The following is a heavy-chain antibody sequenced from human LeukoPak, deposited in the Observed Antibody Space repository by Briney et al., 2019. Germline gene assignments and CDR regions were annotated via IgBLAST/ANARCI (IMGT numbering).Heavy chain of an antibody. D-gene: IGHD3-22*01. CDR2: IYYSGST. V-gene: IGHV4-31*03. Sequence: PSQTLSLTCTLSGGSISSGGYYWSWIRQHPGKGLEWIGYIYYSGSTYYNPSLKSRVTISVDTSKNQFSLKLSSVTAADTAVYYCARARDSSGLHDAFDIWGQGTMVTISS. CDR1: GGSISSGGYY. CDR3: ARARDSSGLHDAFDI. J-gene: IGHJ3*02.